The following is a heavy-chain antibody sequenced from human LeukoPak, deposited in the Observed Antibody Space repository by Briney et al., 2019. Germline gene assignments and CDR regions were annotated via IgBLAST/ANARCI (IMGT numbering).Heavy chain of an antibody. CDR2: IYSGGST. V-gene: IGHV3-66*01. CDR1: GFTVSNSF. Sequence: PGGSLRLSCAASGFTVSNSFMSWVRQAPGKGLEWVSVIYSGGSTSYADSVKGRFTISRDKSKNTLYLQMNSLRVEDTAIYYCATIAARNQFDFWDQGTLVTVSS. J-gene: IGHJ4*02. CDR3: ATIAARNQFDF. D-gene: IGHD6-25*01.